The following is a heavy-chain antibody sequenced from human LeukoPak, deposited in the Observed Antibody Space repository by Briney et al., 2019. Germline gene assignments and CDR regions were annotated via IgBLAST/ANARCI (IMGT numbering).Heavy chain of an antibody. D-gene: IGHD3-10*01. V-gene: IGHV3-9*01. Sequence: GGSLRLSCAASGFTFDDYAMHWVRQAPGKGLEWVSGISWNSGSIGYADSVKGRFTISRDNAKNSLYLQMNSLRAEDTAVYYCARGPTTVRGVMYYWGQGTLVTVSS. CDR2: ISWNSGSI. CDR1: GFTFDDYA. CDR3: ARGPTTVRGVMYY. J-gene: IGHJ4*02.